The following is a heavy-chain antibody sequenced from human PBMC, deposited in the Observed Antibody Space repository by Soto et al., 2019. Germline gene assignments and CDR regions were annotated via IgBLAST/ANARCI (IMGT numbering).Heavy chain of an antibody. V-gene: IGHV4-39*01. CDR1: GASISSYY. D-gene: IGHD2-15*01. Sequence: SETKSVTCTVSGASISSYYWGWISKTPGKGLEWIGSIFYSGSTYYNPSLKSRVTISVDTSKNQFSLKLSSVTAADTAVYYCARHLTYCSAGSCYSDFPYYGMDVWGQGTTVTVSS. CDR2: IFYSGST. CDR3: ARHLTYCSAGSCYSDFPYYGMDV. J-gene: IGHJ6*02.